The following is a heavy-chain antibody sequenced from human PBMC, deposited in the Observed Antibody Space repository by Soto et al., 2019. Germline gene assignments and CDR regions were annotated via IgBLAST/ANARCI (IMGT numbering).Heavy chain of an antibody. D-gene: IGHD2-2*01. CDR3: ARGGGVVVPAAQSGYYMDV. Sequence: PSETLSLTCAVYGGSFSGYYWSWIRQPPGKGLEWIGEINHSGSTNYNPSLKSRVTISVDTSKNQFSLKLSSVTAADTAVYYCARGGGVVVPAAQSGYYMDVWVKGTTVTVSS. J-gene: IGHJ6*03. V-gene: IGHV4-34*01. CDR2: INHSGST. CDR1: GGSFSGYY.